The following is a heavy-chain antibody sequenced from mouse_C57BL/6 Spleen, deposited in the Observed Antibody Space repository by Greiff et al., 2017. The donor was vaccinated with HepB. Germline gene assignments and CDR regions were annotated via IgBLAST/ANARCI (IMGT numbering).Heavy chain of an antibody. J-gene: IGHJ3*01. CDR3: ATDWFAY. Sequence: VQLKESGGGLVKPGGSLKLSCAASGFTFSSYAMSWVRQTPEKRLEWVATISDGGSYTYYPDNVKGRFTISRVNAKNNLYLQMSHLKSEDTAMYYCATDWFAYWGQGTLVTVSA. V-gene: IGHV5-4*01. CDR1: GFTFSSYA. CDR2: ISDGGSYT.